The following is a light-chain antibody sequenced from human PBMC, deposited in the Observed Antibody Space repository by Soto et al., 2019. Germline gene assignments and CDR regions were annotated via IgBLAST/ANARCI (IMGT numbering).Light chain of an antibody. Sequence: QSVLTQPPSVSAAPGEMLTISCSGSSSNIGKNFVSWYQQLPGTTPKLLIYDNSQRPSGIPDRFSASKSGTSATLGITGLQTGDEADYYCATWDRSLSVYVFGTGTKVTV. CDR2: DNS. CDR1: SSNIGKNF. CDR3: ATWDRSLSVYV. J-gene: IGLJ1*01. V-gene: IGLV1-51*01.